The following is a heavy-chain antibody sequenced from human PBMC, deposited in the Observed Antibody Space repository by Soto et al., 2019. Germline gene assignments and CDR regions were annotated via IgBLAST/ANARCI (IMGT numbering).Heavy chain of an antibody. J-gene: IGHJ3*02. CDR3: ERNYDSTAGGAFDI. CDR2: IYSGGST. V-gene: IGHV3-53*01. CDR1: GFTVSSNY. Sequence: EVQLVESGGGLIQPGGSLRLSCAASGFTVSSNYMSWVRQAPGKGLEWVSVIYSGGSTYYADTVKGRVTISRDNSKNTVYLQMNSLRAEDKAVYYCERNYDSTAGGAFDIWCQGTMVNVSS. D-gene: IGHD3-22*01.